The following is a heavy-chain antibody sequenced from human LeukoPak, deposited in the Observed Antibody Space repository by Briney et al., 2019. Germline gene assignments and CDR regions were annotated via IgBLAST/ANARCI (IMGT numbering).Heavy chain of an antibody. CDR3: ARVGPYNWFDP. J-gene: IGHJ5*02. CDR2: IYYSGST. Sequence: SETLSLTCTVSGGSISSGGYYWSWIRQHPGKGLEWIGYIYYSGSTNYNPSLKSRVTISVDTSKNQFSLKLSSVTAADTAVYYCARVGPYNWFDPWGQGTLVTVSS. V-gene: IGHV4-61*08. CDR1: GGSISSGGYY.